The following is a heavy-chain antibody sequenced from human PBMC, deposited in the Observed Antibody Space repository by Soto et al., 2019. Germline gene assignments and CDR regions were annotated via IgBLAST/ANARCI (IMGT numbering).Heavy chain of an antibody. CDR3: ASSYVWGSYRYALLY. V-gene: IGHV4-31*03. Sequence: QVQLQESGPGLVKPSQTLSLTCTVSGGSISSGGYYWSWIRQHPGKGLEWIGYLYYSRSTYYNPLLKSRVTISEDTSKNQFALKLSSVTAADTAVYYCASSYVWGSYRYALLYWGQGTLVTVSS. D-gene: IGHD3-16*02. CDR1: GGSISSGGYY. J-gene: IGHJ4*02. CDR2: LYYSRST.